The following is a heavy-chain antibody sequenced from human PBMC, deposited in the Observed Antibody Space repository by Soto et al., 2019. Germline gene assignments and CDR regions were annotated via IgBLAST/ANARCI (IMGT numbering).Heavy chain of an antibody. CDR2: IYYDGSP. CDR3: ARDDCGGGGCLPS. V-gene: IGHV4-31*03. D-gene: IGHD2-15*01. Sequence: QVQLQESGPGLVKPSQTLSLTCSVSGGSISSGGYYWSWIRQHPGKGLEWIGYIYYDGSPYYNPSLNRRIPMSLHPSDNQFSLNLSSVTGADTAIYYCARDDCGGGGCLPSWGQVTLVTLSS. CDR1: GGSISSGGYY. J-gene: IGHJ5*02.